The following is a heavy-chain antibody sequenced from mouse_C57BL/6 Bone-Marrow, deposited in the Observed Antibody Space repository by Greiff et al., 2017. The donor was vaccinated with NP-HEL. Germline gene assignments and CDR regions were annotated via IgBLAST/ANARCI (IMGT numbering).Heavy chain of an antibody. CDR3: ARESNDCLFAY. V-gene: IGHV1-52*01. CDR1: GYTFTSYW. Sequence: QVQLQQPGAELVRPGSSVKLSCKASGYTFTSYWMHWVKQRPIQGLEWIGNIDPSDSETHYNQKFKDKATLTVDKSSSTAYMQLSSLTSEDAAVYYCARESNDCLFAYWGQGTLVTVSA. CDR2: IDPSDSET. D-gene: IGHD2-12*01. J-gene: IGHJ3*01.